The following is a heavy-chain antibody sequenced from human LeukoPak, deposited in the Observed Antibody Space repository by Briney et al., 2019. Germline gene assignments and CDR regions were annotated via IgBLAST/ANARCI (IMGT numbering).Heavy chain of an antibody. V-gene: IGHV1-8*02. CDR3: ARGYCSGGSCHAFDI. Sequence: ASVKVSCKASGGTFSSYAISWVRQATGQGPEWMGWMNPNSGNTGYAQKFQGRVTMTRKTSISTAYMELSSLRSEDTAVYYCARGYCSGGSCHAFDIWGQGTMVTVSS. D-gene: IGHD2-15*01. CDR1: GGTFSSYA. J-gene: IGHJ3*02. CDR2: MNPNSGNT.